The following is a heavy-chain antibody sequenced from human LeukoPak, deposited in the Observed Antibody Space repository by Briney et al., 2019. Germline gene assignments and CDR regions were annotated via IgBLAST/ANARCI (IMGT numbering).Heavy chain of an antibody. Sequence: SETLSLTCTVSGYSISSGYYWGWIRQPPGKGLEWIGSIYHSGSTSYNPSLKSRVTISVDTSKNQFSLKLSSVTAADTAVYYCASVPIAVAGIGGRAFDIWGQGTMVTVSS. CDR1: GYSISSGYY. J-gene: IGHJ3*02. CDR2: IYHSGST. D-gene: IGHD6-19*01. CDR3: ASVPIAVAGIGGRAFDI. V-gene: IGHV4-38-2*02.